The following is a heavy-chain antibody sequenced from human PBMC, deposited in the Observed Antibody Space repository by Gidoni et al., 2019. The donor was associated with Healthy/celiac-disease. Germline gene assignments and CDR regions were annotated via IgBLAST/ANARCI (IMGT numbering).Heavy chain of an antibody. Sequence: EVQLVESGGGLVQPGGSLRLSCAASGFTFSSYAMSWVRQAPGKGLEWVSAISGSGGSTYYADSVKGRFTISRDNSKNTLYLQMNSLRAEDTAVYYCAKGPDSYYYDSSGHFDYWGQGTLVTVSS. CDR1: GFTFSSYA. CDR2: ISGSGGST. V-gene: IGHV3-23*04. CDR3: AKGPDSYYYDSSGHFDY. J-gene: IGHJ4*02. D-gene: IGHD3-22*01.